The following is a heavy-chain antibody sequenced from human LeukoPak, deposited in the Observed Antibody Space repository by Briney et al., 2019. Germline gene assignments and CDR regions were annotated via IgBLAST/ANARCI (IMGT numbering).Heavy chain of an antibody. J-gene: IGHJ4*02. CDR1: GYTFTGYY. V-gene: IGHV1-2*02. Sequence: ASVKVSCKASGYTFTGYYMHWVRQAPGQGLEWMGWINPNSGATNYAQKFQGRVTMTRDTSISTAYMELSRLRSDDTAVYYCVPTNWNDFYFDYWGQGTLVTVSS. CDR2: INPNSGAT. CDR3: VPTNWNDFYFDY. D-gene: IGHD1-20*01.